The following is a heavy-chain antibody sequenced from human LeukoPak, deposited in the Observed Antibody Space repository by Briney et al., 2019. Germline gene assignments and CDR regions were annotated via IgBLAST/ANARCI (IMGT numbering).Heavy chain of an antibody. CDR2: ISAYNGNT. V-gene: IGHV1-18*01. CDR1: GYTFTSYG. Sequence: ASVKVSCKASGYTFTSYGISWVRQAPGQGLEWMGWISAYNGNTNYAQKLQGRVTMTTDRSTSTAHMELRSLRSDDTAVYYCARRYCSGGSCYPGGYYYYYMDVWGKGPTVTVSS. CDR3: ARRYCSGGSCYPGGYYYYYMDV. J-gene: IGHJ6*03. D-gene: IGHD2-15*01.